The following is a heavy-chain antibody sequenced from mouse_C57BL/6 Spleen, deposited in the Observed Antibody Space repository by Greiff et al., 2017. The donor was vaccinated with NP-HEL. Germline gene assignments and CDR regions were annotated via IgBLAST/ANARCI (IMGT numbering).Heavy chain of an antibody. D-gene: IGHD2-4*01. CDR2: IDPEDGET. Sequence: VQLQQSGAELVKPGASVKLSCTASGFNIKDYYMHWVKQRTEQGLEWIGRIDPEDGETKYAPKFQGKATITAETSSNTAYLQLSSLTSEDPAVYSCARERAVYYDYGRAMDYWGQGTSVTVSS. V-gene: IGHV14-2*01. CDR1: GFNIKDYY. J-gene: IGHJ4*01. CDR3: ARERAVYYDYGRAMDY.